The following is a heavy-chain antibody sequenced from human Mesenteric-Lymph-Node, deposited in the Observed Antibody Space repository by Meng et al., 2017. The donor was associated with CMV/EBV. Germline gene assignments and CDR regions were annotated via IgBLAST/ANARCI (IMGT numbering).Heavy chain of an antibody. CDR3: ARLRFLRACDTAGLLAWFDP. Sequence: SNSYRGWSRRPPGEERVGCGCNFYSGSTYYNPSLKRRVSMTVDTSKAQFSLRLSSVTAAAKAVYFCARLRFLRACDTAGLLAWFDPWGQGTLVTVSS. V-gene: IGHV4-39*07. CDR2: NFYSGST. J-gene: IGHJ5*02. CDR1: SNSY. D-gene: IGHD2-15*01.